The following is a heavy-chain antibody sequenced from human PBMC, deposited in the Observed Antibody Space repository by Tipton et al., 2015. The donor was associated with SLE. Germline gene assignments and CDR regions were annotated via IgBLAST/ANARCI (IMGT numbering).Heavy chain of an antibody. Sequence: SLRLSCAASGFTFSSYGMHWFRQAPGKGREGEAVISNDGRNKYYVDSVKGRFTISRDNSKGTLYLQMKSLSPEDTAVYYGAKDSDYWCGGALDVWGQSTRVTVPS. J-gene: IGHJ3*01. V-gene: IGHV3-30*18. D-gene: IGHD2-8*02. CDR1: GFTFSSYG. CDR3: AKDSDYWCGGALDV. CDR2: ISNDGRNK.